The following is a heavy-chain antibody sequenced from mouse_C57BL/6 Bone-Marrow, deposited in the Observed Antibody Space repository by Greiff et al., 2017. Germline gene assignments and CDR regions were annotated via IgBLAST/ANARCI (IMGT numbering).Heavy chain of an antibody. V-gene: IGHV1-54*01. D-gene: IGHD3-2*02. CDR1: GYAFTNYL. J-gene: IGHJ2*01. CDR3: ARAELRLRYYFDD. CDR2: INPGSGGT. Sequence: QVQLKQSGAELVRPGTSVKVSCKASGYAFTNYLIEWVMQRPGQGLEWIGVINPGSGGTNYNEKFKGKATLTADKSSSTAYMQLSSLTSEDSAVYFCARAELRLRYYFDDWGQGTTLTVSS.